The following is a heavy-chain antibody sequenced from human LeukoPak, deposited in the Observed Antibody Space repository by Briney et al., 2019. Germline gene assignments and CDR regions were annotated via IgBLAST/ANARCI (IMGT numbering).Heavy chain of an antibody. V-gene: IGHV3-48*02. J-gene: IGHJ4*02. D-gene: IGHD3-10*02. Sequence: PGRTLRLSCAASGFTFSSYSMNWVRQAPGKGLEWVSYISSNRSNIYYADSVKGRFTISRDNSKNTLYLQMNSLRDEDTAVYYCARGMLLRKSGAFFDYWGQGTLVTVSS. CDR3: ARGMLLRKSGAFFDY. CDR2: ISSNRSNI. CDR1: GFTFSSYS.